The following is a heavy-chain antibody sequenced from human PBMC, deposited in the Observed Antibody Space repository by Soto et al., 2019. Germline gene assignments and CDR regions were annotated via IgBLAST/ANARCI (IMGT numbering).Heavy chain of an antibody. V-gene: IGHV1-69*01. J-gene: IGHJ4*02. CDR1: GGTFSSYA. Sequence: QVQLVQSGAEVKKPGSSVKVSCKASGGTFSSYAISWVRQAPGQGLEWMGGIIPIFGTANYAQTFQGSVTITAYESTSTAYMALSSLRSEDSAVYYWASLKAPATTNYDNWGQGTLVTVSA. D-gene: IGHD1-26*01. CDR2: IIPIFGTA. CDR3: ASLKAPATTNYDN.